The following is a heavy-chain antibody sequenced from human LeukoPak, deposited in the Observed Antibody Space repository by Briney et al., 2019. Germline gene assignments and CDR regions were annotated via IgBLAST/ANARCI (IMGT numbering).Heavy chain of an antibody. J-gene: IGHJ6*03. CDR3: ARGGGSAASGSQVRVDYMDV. V-gene: IGHV3-74*01. D-gene: IGHD3-10*01. Sequence: GGSLRLSCAASGFSFSSSWMHWVRQVPGKGLVWVSLIHSDGSTIIYADSVKGRFTISRDNAKKTLYLQMDSLRVEDMAVYYCARGGGSAASGSQVRVDYMDVWGKGTTVTVSS. CDR2: IHSDGSTI. CDR1: GFSFSSSW.